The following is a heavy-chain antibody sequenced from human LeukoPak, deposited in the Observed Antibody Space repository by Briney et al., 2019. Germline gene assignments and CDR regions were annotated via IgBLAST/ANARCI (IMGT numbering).Heavy chain of an antibody. V-gene: IGHV4-34*01. D-gene: IGHD3-22*01. Sequence: SETLSLTCAVYGGSFSGYYWSWIRQPPGKGLEWIGEINHSGSTNYNPSLKSRVTISVDTSKNQFSLKLSSVTAADTAVYYCTRAASSGPLFTYHMDVWGKGTTVTVSS. CDR2: INHSGST. J-gene: IGHJ6*03. CDR1: GGSFSGYY. CDR3: TRAASSGPLFTYHMDV.